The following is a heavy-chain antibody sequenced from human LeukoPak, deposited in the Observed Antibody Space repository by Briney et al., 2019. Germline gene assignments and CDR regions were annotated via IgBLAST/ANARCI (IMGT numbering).Heavy chain of an antibody. J-gene: IGHJ6*02. Sequence: GGSLRLSCEASGFTFSSYAMTWGRQAPGKGLEWVSSIGSDNKPHYSESVKGRFAISRDNSKNTLFLQLHNLRVEDTALYYCARDLHYYVAMDFWGQGTTVTVSS. D-gene: IGHD3-10*02. CDR1: GFTFSSYA. CDR2: IGSDNKP. V-gene: IGHV3-23*01. CDR3: ARDLHYYVAMDF.